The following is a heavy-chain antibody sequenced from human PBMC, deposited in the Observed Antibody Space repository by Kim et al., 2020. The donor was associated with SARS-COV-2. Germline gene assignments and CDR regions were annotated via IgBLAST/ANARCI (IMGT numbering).Heavy chain of an antibody. CDR1: GGTFSSYA. Sequence: SVKVSCKASGGTFSSYAISWVRQAPGQGLEWMGGIIPIFGTANYAQKFQGRVTITADESTSTAYMELSSLRSEDTAVYYCARGWESGSYFGRNWFDPWGQGTLVTVSS. V-gene: IGHV1-69*13. D-gene: IGHD1-26*01. CDR3: ARGWESGSYFGRNWFDP. J-gene: IGHJ5*02. CDR2: IIPIFGTA.